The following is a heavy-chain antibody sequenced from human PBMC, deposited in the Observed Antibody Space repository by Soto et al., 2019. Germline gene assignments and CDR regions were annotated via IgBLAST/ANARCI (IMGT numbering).Heavy chain of an antibody. CDR1: GFTFSSYG. CDR2: ISYDGSNK. Sequence: PGGSLRLSCAASGFTFSSYGMHWVRQAPGKGLEWVAVISYDGSNKYYADSVKGRFTISSDNSKNTLYLQMNSLRAEDTAVYYCAKALGLGGMDVWGQGTTVTVSS. CDR3: AKALGLGGMDV. D-gene: IGHD5-12*01. V-gene: IGHV3-30*18. J-gene: IGHJ6*02.